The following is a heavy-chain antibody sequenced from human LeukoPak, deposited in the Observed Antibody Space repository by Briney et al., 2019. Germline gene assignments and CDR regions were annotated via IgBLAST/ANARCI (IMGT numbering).Heavy chain of an antibody. V-gene: IGHV3-23*01. CDR3: AKPLWSGSADAFDV. CDR2: ISGSGGGT. CDR1: GFTFSSYW. D-gene: IGHD3-3*01. J-gene: IGHJ3*01. Sequence: GGSLRLSCAASGFTFSSYWMSWVRQAPGKGLQWVSAISGSGGGTFYSDSEKGRFTISRDNSKNTLYLQMNSLRAQDTAVYYCAKPLWSGSADAFDVWGQGTMVTVSS.